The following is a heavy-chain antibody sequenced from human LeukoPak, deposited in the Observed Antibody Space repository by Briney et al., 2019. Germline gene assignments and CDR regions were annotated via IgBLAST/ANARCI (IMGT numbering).Heavy chain of an antibody. D-gene: IGHD2-15*01. CDR3: ARGWESGGYCSGGSCFDAFDI. J-gene: IGHJ3*02. CDR2: MNPNSGNT. V-gene: IGHV1-8*03. CDR1: GYTFTSYD. Sequence: GASVKVSCKASGYTFTSYDINWVRQATGQGLEWMGWMNPNSGNTGYAQKFQGSVTITRNTSISTAYMELSSLRSEDTAVYYCARGWESGGYCSGGSCFDAFDIWGQGTMVTVSS.